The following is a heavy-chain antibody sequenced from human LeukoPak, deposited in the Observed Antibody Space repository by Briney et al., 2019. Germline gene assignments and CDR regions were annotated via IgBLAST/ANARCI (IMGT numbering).Heavy chain of an antibody. CDR1: GFSFSTYW. V-gene: IGHV3-7*01. CDR3: ARDSAGNDY. Sequence: PGGSLRLSCVASGFSFSTYWMSWVRQAPGKGLEWVANIKQDGSEQYYVDSLKGRFTTSKDNAKNSLYLQRNNVEADDTAMYYCARDSAGNDYWGQGTLVTVSS. CDR2: IKQDGSEQ. D-gene: IGHD6-13*01. J-gene: IGHJ4*02.